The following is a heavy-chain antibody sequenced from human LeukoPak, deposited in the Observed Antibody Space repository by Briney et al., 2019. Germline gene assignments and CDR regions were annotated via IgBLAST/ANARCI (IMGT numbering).Heavy chain of an antibody. D-gene: IGHD6-13*01. Sequence: SQTLSLTCTVSGGSISSGSYYSSWIRQPAGKGLGWIGRIYTSGGTNYNPSLKSPVTISVDTSKNQFSLKLSSVTAADTAVYYCARDQMLVIAAANFFDYCYMDVWGKGTTVTVSS. CDR2: IYTSGGT. J-gene: IGHJ6*03. V-gene: IGHV4-61*02. CDR1: GGSISSGSYY. CDR3: ARDQMLVIAAANFFDYCYMDV.